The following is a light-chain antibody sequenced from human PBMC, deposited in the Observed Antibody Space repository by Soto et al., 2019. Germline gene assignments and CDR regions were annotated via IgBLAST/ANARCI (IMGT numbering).Light chain of an antibody. J-gene: IGLJ2*01. CDR1: TSDIGGYDY. CDR2: DVN. CDR3: TSYASGSSHVV. V-gene: IGLV2-14*01. Sequence: QSALTQPASVSGSPGQSITLSCTGTTSDIGGYDYASWYQRHPGKAPKLIIYDVNNRPSGVSNRFSGSKSDNTASLPISGLRAEDEADYYCTSYASGSSHVVFGGGTQLTVL.